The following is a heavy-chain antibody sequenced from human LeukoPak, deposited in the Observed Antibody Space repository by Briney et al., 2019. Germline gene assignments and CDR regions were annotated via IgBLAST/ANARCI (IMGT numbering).Heavy chain of an antibody. CDR2: INPNSGDT. CDR3: ARGHYGYVDY. J-gene: IGHJ4*02. D-gene: IGHD5-18*01. CDR1: GYTFTGYY. V-gene: IGHV1-2*02. Sequence: ASVKVPCKASGYTFTGYYMHWVRQAPGQGLEWMGWINPNSGDTNYAQKFQDRVTMTRDTSLSTAYMELSRLRSDDTAVYHCARGHYGYVDYWGQGSLVTVSS.